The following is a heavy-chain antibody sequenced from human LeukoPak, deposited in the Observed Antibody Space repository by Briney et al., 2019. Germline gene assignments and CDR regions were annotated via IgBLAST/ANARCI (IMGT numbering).Heavy chain of an antibody. J-gene: IGHJ4*02. CDR2: ISYDGSNK. CDR3: AKEELYYGSGSYDY. V-gene: IGHV3-30*18. CDR1: GFTFNSYG. Sequence: PGRSLRLSCAASGFTFNSYGMHWVRQAPGRGLEWVTIISYDGSNKYYADSVKGRFTISRDNSQDTLYLQMNSLRAEDTAVYYCAKEELYYGSGSYDYWGQGTLVTVSS. D-gene: IGHD3-10*01.